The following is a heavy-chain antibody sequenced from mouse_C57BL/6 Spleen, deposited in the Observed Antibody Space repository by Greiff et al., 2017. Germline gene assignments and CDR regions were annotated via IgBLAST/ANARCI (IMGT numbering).Heavy chain of an antibody. CDR1: GYTFTDYE. CDR3: TRLEFL. V-gene: IGHV1-15*01. Sequence: VQLQQSGAELVRPGASVTLSCKASGYTFTDYEMHWVKQTPVHGLEWIGAIDPETGGTAYTQKFKGKAILTADKSSSTAYLELRSLTSEDSAVYYCTRLEFLWGQGTLVTVSA. J-gene: IGHJ3*01. CDR2: IDPETGGT.